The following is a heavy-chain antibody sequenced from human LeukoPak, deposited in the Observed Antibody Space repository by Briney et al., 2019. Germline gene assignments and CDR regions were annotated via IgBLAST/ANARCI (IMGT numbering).Heavy chain of an antibody. J-gene: IGHJ4*02. V-gene: IGHV3-30*02. D-gene: IGHD4-17*01. CDR3: AKDPSPYGERPSYYFDY. CDR2: IRYDGSNK. Sequence: GGPLRLSCAASGFTFSSYGMHWVRQAPGKGLEWVAFIRYDGSNKYYADSVKGRFTISRDNSKNTLYLQMNSLRAEDTAVYCCAKDPSPYGERPSYYFDYWGQGTLVTVSS. CDR1: GFTFSSYG.